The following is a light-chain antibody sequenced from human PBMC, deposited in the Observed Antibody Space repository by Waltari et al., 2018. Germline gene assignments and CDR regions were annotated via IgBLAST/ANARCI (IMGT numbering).Light chain of an antibody. V-gene: IGLV2-14*03. J-gene: IGLJ1*01. Sequence: QSALTQPASVSGSPGQSITISCTGTSSDVGGYNYVSWYQQHPGKAPKLMIYDVSNRPSGVSNRFSGYKSGNTASLTISGLQAEDEADYYCSSYTSSSTLLVFGTGTKVTVL. CDR1: SSDVGGYNY. CDR3: SSYTSSSTLLV. CDR2: DVS.